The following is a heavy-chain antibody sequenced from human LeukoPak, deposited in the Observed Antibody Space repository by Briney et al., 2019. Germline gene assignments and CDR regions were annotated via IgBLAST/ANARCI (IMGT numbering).Heavy chain of an antibody. CDR2: MNVKTGAT. D-gene: IGHD3-16*02. Sequence: ASVKVSCKASGYTFTDYYIHWVRQAPGHGLEWLGWMNVKTGATSSAQRFPGRFTMTRDTSIGTASMEFSSLTSDDTAVYYCAKDFGSGYDYVWGSYRYTPFDYWGHGTLVTVSS. CDR3: AKDFGSGYDYVWGSYRYTPFDY. CDR1: GYTFTDYY. J-gene: IGHJ4*01. V-gene: IGHV1-2*02.